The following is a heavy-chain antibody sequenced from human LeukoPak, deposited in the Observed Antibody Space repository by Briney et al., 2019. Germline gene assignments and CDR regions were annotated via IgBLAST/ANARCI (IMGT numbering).Heavy chain of an antibody. Sequence: GASVKVSCKASRYTFTGYYMHWVRQAPGQGLEWMGWINAGNGNTKYSQEFQGRVTITRDTSASTAYMELSSLRSEDMAVYYCARDRGSFDYWGQGTLVTVSS. V-gene: IGHV1-3*03. J-gene: IGHJ4*02. D-gene: IGHD3-10*01. CDR3: ARDRGSFDY. CDR1: RYTFTGYY. CDR2: INAGNGNT.